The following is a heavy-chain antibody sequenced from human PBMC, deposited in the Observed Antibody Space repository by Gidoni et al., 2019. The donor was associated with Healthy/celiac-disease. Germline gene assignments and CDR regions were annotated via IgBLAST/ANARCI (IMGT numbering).Heavy chain of an antibody. Sequence: QVQLQESGPGLVKPSETLSLTCTVSGGSISSYYWSWIRQPAGKGLEWIGRIYTSGSTNYNPSLKSRVTMSVDTSKNQFSLKLSSVTAADTAVYYCARTPILYYYGSGSPGGWFDPWGQGTLVTVSS. CDR3: ARTPILYYYGSGSPGGWFDP. D-gene: IGHD3-10*01. CDR2: IYTSGST. J-gene: IGHJ5*02. V-gene: IGHV4-4*07. CDR1: GGSISSYY.